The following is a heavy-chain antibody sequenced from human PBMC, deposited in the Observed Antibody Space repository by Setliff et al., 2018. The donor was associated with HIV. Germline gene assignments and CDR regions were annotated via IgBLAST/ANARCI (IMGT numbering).Heavy chain of an antibody. J-gene: IGHJ6*03. CDR1: GGSFSGYC. CDR3: ARGDNFWSGYLLGESYYYYYMDV. V-gene: IGHV4-34*01. D-gene: IGHD3-3*01. Sequence: SETLSLTCAVYGGSFSGYCWSWIRQPPGKGLEWIGEIQHSGRINYNPSLRSRVTTSVDTSKNQFSPRLISVTAADTAVYYCARGDNFWSGYLLGESYYYYYMDVWGKGATVTVSS. CDR2: IQHSGRI.